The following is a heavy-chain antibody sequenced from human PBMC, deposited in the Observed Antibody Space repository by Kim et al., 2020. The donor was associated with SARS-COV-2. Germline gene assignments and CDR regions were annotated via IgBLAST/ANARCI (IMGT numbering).Heavy chain of an antibody. CDR1: GCSISSSSYY. V-gene: IGHV4-39*01. J-gene: IGHJ5*02. Sequence: SETLSLTCTVSGCSISSSSYYWGWIRHPPGKGLEWIGSIYDSGSTYYNPSLKSRVTISVDTSKNQFSLKLSSVTAADTAMYYCARHQLSVLPFDHWGQGTLVTVSS. CDR2: IYDSGST. CDR3: ARHQLSVLPFDH.